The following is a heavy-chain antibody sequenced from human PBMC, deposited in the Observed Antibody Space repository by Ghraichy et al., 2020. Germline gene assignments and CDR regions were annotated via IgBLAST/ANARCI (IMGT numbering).Heavy chain of an antibody. CDR3: AKDSSRDYGDVDDAFDI. V-gene: IGHV3-23*01. Sequence: GGSLRLSCAASGFTFSSYAMSWVRQAPGKGLEWVSAISGSGGRTYYADSVKGRFTISRDNSKNTLYLQMNSLRAEDTAVYYCAKDSSRDYGDVDDAFDIWGQGTMVTVSS. J-gene: IGHJ3*02. CDR2: ISGSGGRT. CDR1: GFTFSSYA. D-gene: IGHD4-17*01.